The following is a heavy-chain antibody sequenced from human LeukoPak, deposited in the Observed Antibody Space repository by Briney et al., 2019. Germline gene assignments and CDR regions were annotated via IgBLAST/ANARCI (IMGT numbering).Heavy chain of an antibody. Sequence: AGGSLRLSCAASGFTSSSYALNWVRQAPGKGLEWVSLMYSGGGTSYADSVKGRFTISRDTSKNTLYLQMSSLRAEDTALYYCARYDNGKDYFDYWGQGTLVTVSS. J-gene: IGHJ4*02. CDR2: MYSGGGT. CDR1: GFTSSSYA. D-gene: IGHD1-1*01. V-gene: IGHV3-23*03. CDR3: ARYDNGKDYFDY.